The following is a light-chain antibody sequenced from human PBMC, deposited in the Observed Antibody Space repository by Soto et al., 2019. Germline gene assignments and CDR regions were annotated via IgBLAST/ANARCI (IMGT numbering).Light chain of an antibody. Sequence: DSQMTKSPSSLSASVGDRVSITCRASQSISRYLNWYQQKPGKAPNLLIYATSSLQSGVPSRFSGSGSRTDFTLTISSLQPKDIPTNNCQNSHNSPCASGQGTKLDIK. CDR3: QNSHNSPCA. V-gene: IGKV1-39*01. J-gene: IGKJ1*01. CDR1: QSISRY. CDR2: ATS.